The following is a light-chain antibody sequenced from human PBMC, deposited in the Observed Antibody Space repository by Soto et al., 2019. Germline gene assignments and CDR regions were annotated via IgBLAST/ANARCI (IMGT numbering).Light chain of an antibody. Sequence: QSALTQPASVSGSPGQSITISCTGTSSDVGSYNLVSWYQQHPGKAPKLMIYEGSKRPSGVSNPLSASKLGNTASLTISGLQAEDEVDYYCCSYAGSSTFDPFYVFGTGTKLTVL. V-gene: IGLV2-23*03. J-gene: IGLJ1*01. CDR3: CSYAGSSTFDPFYV. CDR2: EGS. CDR1: SSDVGSYNL.